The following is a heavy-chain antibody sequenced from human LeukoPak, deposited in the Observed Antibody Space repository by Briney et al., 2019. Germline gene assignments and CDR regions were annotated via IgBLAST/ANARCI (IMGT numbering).Heavy chain of an antibody. J-gene: IGHJ4*01. Sequence: PGRSLRLSCAPFGFTSSRFGMHWVRPAPGKGLEWEAVIWVDGGSTYYADSVKGRFTISRDNSKNMLYLQMNSLRVEDTGVYFCARDSAPYCGGDCYFDYWGHGTLVTVSS. D-gene: IGHD2-21*02. CDR2: IWVDGGST. V-gene: IGHV3-33*01. CDR1: GFTSSRFG. CDR3: ARDSAPYCGGDCYFDY.